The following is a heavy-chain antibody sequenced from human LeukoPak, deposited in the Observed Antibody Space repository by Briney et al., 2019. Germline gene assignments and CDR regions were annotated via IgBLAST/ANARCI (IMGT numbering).Heavy chain of an antibody. CDR3: AKGLSSGWYGESGS. CDR2: ISASGGST. CDR1: GFTFSYYA. J-gene: IGHJ5*02. Sequence: TGGSLRLSCAASGFTFSYYAVSWVRQAPGKGLEWVSAISASGGSTDYADSVKGRFTISRDNSKNTLYLQMNSLRAEDTAVFYCAKGLSSGWYGESGSWGQGTLVTVSS. V-gene: IGHV3-23*01. D-gene: IGHD6-19*01.